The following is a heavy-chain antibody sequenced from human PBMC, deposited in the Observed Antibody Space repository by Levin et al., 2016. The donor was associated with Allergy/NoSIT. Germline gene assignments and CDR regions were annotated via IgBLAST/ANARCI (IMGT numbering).Heavy chain of an antibody. CDR3: AKVHTTFSSSRDASDI. J-gene: IGHJ3*02. D-gene: IGHD6-13*01. Sequence: GESLKISCEASGFTFSDYNMAWVRQAPGKGLEWILYISPSSNTIYSADIVKGRFTISRDNSKNSVFLQMNSLRVEDTAVYYCAKVHTTFSSSRDASDIWGQGTMVTVSS. CDR2: ISPSSNTI. V-gene: IGHV3-48*01. CDR1: GFTFSDYN.